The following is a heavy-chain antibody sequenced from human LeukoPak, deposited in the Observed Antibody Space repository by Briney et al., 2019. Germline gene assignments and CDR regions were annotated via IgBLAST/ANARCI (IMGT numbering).Heavy chain of an antibody. CDR3: ARAPDYGDYLNWFDP. CDR1: GGSISSYY. V-gene: IGHV4-4*07. J-gene: IGHJ5*02. D-gene: IGHD4-17*01. Sequence: PSETLSLTCTVSGGSISSYYWSWIRQPAGKGLEWIGRIYTSGSTNYNPSLKSRVTISVGKSKNQFSLKLSSVTAADTAVYYCARAPDYGDYLNWFDPWGQGTLVTVSS. CDR2: IYTSGST.